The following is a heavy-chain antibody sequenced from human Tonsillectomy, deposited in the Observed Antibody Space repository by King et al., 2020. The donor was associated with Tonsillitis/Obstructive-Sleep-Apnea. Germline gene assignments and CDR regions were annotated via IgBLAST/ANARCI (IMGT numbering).Heavy chain of an antibody. J-gene: IGHJ6*02. D-gene: IGHD2-15*01. V-gene: IGHV3-30*04. CDR3: ARGAARILYGLDV. Sequence: VQLVESWGGVVQPGRSLRVSCAASGFTFSTYAMHWVRQAPGKGLEWVAVISFDGSNKYYADSVKGRFTISRDDSKNTLYLQMNSLRPEDTAVYYCARGAARILYGLDVWGQGTSVTVSS. CDR2: ISFDGSNK. CDR1: GFTFSTYA.